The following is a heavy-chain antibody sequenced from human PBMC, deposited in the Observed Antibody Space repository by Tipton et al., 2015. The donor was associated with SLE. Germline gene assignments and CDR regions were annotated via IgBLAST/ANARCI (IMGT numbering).Heavy chain of an antibody. V-gene: IGHV4-59*12. D-gene: IGHD6-19*01. CDR2: IYYSGST. Sequence: TLSLTCTVSGGSISRYYWSWIRQPPGKGLEWIGSIYYSGSTYYNPSLKSRVTISVDTSKNQFSLKLSSVTAADTAVYYCARDLAVAGRGGWFDPWGQGTLVTVSS. CDR1: GGSISRYY. CDR3: ARDLAVAGRGGWFDP. J-gene: IGHJ5*02.